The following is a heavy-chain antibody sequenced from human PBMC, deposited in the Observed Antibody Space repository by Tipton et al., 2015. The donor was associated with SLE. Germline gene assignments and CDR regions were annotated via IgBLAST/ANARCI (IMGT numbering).Heavy chain of an antibody. CDR2: IYYSGST. CDR3: ARLYCTNGVCFPGY. CDR1: GYSISSGYY. V-gene: IGHV4-38-2*01. Sequence: LRLSCAVSGYSISSGYYWGWIRQPPGKGLEWLGYIYYSGSTNYNPSLKSRVTISVDTSKNQFSLKLSSVTAADTAVYYCARLYCTNGVCFPGYWGQGTLVTVSS. J-gene: IGHJ4*02. D-gene: IGHD2-8*01.